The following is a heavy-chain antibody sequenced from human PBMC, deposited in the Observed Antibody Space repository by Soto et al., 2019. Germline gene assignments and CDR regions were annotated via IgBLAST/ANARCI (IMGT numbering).Heavy chain of an antibody. CDR3: ARGHSTDCSNGVCSFFYNHEMDV. V-gene: IGHV1-2*04. Sequence: ASVKVSCKASGYSFTAYHIHWVRQAPGQGLEWLGRINPKSGGTSTAQKFQGWVTMTRDRSISTVYMELTRLRSDDTAVYFCARGHSTDCSNGVCSFFYNHEMDVWAKGPRSPSP. CDR1: GYSFTAYH. CDR2: INPKSGGT. D-gene: IGHD2-8*01. J-gene: IGHJ6*02.